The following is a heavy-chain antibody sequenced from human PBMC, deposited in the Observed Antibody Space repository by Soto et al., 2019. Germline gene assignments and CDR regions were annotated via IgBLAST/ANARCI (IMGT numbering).Heavy chain of an antibody. D-gene: IGHD1-26*01. V-gene: IGHV3-30*18. CDR3: AKDGEWELLRSGMDV. Sequence: WGSLSLSCAASGFTFSSYGMHWVRQAPGKGLEWVAVISYDGSNKYYADSVKGRFTISRDNSKNTLYLQMNSLRAEDTAVYYCAKDGEWELLRSGMDVWGQGTTVTVSS. J-gene: IGHJ6*02. CDR1: GFTFSSYG. CDR2: ISYDGSNK.